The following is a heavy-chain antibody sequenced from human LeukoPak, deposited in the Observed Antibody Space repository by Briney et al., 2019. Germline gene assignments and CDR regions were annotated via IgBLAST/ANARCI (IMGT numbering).Heavy chain of an antibody. Sequence: GASVKVSCKASGYTFTGYYMHWVRQAPGQGLEWMGWINPNSGGTNYAQKFQGWVTMTRDTSISTAYMELSRLRSDDTAVYYCARVGHGDDYGGNPYVSMHAFDIWGQGTMVTVSS. CDR1: GYTFTGYY. CDR3: ARVGHGDDYGGNPYVSMHAFDI. D-gene: IGHD4-23*01. V-gene: IGHV1-2*04. J-gene: IGHJ3*02. CDR2: INPNSGGT.